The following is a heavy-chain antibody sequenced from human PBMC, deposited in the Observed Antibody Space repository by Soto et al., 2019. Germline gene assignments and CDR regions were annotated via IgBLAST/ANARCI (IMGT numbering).Heavy chain of an antibody. CDR3: VKDRDSNSWPSRDV. D-gene: IGHD3-22*01. J-gene: IGHJ6*02. CDR2: ISPNSGNT. Sequence: QVHLVQSGADVKKPGASVNVSCKTSGYTFTRNGISWVRQSPGQGLDWMGWISPNSGNTRYAQKLQDRVIMTTDTSTSTAYMELRSMSSDDTAVDYCVKDRDSNSWPSRDVWGLGTTVTVSS. CDR1: GYTFTRNG. V-gene: IGHV1-18*01.